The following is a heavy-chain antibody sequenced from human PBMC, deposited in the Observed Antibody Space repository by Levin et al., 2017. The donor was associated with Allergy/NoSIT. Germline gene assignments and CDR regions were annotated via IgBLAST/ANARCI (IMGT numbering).Heavy chain of an antibody. V-gene: IGHV3-21*01. D-gene: IGHD4/OR15-4a*01. J-gene: IGHJ4*02. CDR2: ISNSGSYT. CDR3: ATNKVLYPMTHYKY. CDR1: GFSFSSYS. Sequence: TGGSLRLSCAASGFSFSSYSVTWVRQAPGRGLEWVSSISNSGSYTHYADSMKGRFTISRDNAKNSLYLQMNSLRSEDTAVYYCATNKVLYPMTHYKYWGQGTLVTVSS.